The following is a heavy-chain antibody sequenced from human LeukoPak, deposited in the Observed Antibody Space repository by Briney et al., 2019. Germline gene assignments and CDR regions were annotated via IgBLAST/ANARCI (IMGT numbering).Heavy chain of an antibody. J-gene: IGHJ3*02. CDR2: IYYSGST. CDR1: GGSISSSSYY. CDR3: ARDYGHLGYCSSTSCQLHDAFDI. D-gene: IGHD2-2*01. V-gene: IGHV4-39*07. Sequence: PSETLSLTCTVSGGSISSSSYYWGWIRQPPGKGLEWIGSIYYSGSTYYNPSLKSRVTISVDTSKNQFSLKLSSVTAADTAVYYCARDYGHLGYCSSTSCQLHDAFDIWGQGTMVTVSS.